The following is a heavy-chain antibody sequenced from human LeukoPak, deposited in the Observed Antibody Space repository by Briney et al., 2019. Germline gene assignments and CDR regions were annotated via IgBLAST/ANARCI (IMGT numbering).Heavy chain of an antibody. Sequence: GGSLRLSCAASGFTFTSYAIHWVRQGPGKGLEWVAAISYDGSNKYYADSAKGRFTISRDNSKNTLYLQMNSLRVEDTAVYYCARDPYDSSGYPMGYWGQGTLVTVSS. CDR1: GFTFTSYA. CDR3: ARDPYDSSGYPMGY. J-gene: IGHJ4*02. CDR2: ISYDGSNK. V-gene: IGHV3-30-3*01. D-gene: IGHD3-22*01.